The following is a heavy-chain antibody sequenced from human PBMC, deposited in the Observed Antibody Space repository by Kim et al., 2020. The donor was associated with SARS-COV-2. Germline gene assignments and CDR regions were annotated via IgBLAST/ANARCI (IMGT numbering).Heavy chain of an antibody. J-gene: IGHJ6*02. CDR3: AILPLYSSGWFTSFYYYGMDV. Sequence: GGSLRLSCAASGFTFSNYWMHWVRQAPGKGLVWVSRINSDGSSTSYADSVKGRFTISRDNAKNTLYLQMNSLRAEDTAVYYCAILPLYSSGWFTSFYYYGMDVWGQGTTVTFPS. V-gene: IGHV3-74*01. CDR2: INSDGSST. D-gene: IGHD6-19*01. CDR1: GFTFSNYW.